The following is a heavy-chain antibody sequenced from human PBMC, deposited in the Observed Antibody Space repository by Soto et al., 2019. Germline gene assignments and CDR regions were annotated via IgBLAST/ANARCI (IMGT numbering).Heavy chain of an antibody. CDR2: VYYSGSS. CDR3: AKLSCTSSTCYFPGWFDP. Sequence: QVQLQESGPGLVKPSETLSLTCTVSGDSISGGASFWSWIRQPPGKGLEWIANVYYSGSSYYNPSPKSRLTLSVDTTKNQFSLQLKSMTAADTAVYYCAKLSCTSSTCYFPGWFDPWGQGTLVTVSS. D-gene: IGHD2-2*01. J-gene: IGHJ5*02. V-gene: IGHV4-31*03. CDR1: GDSISGGASF.